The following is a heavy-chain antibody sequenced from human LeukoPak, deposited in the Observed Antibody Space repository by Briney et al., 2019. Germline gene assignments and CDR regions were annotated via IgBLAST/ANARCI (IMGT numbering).Heavy chain of an antibody. CDR2: ISGSAGST. V-gene: IGHV3-23*01. CDR1: GFIFSTYA. CDR3: AKDASSWRGYYDY. Sequence: GGSLRLSCAASGFIFSTYAMSWVRQAPGKGLEWVSTISGSAGSTIYADSVRGRFTISRDNSKNTLYLQMNSLRAEDTAVYYCAKDASSWRGYYDYWGQGTLVTVSS. J-gene: IGHJ4*02. D-gene: IGHD6-13*01.